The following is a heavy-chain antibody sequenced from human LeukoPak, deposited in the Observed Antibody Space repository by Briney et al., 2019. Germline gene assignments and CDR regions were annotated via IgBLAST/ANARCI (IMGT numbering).Heavy chain of an antibody. CDR3: ARDPGGSADY. CDR1: DDSIRSFY. Sequence: SETLSLTCTVSDDSIRSFYWSWIRQPPGKGLEWIGHIYYSRSTNYNPSLKSRVTISVDMSKNQFSLKMTSVNAADTAVYYCARDPGGSADYWGQGTLVTVSS. V-gene: IGHV4-59*01. D-gene: IGHD2-15*01. CDR2: IYYSRST. J-gene: IGHJ4*02.